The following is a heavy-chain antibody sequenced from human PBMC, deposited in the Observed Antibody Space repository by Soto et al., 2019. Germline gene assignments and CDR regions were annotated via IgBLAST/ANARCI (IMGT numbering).Heavy chain of an antibody. J-gene: IGHJ3*02. V-gene: IGHV3-23*01. Sequence: EVQLLESGGGLVQPGGSLRLSCAASAFTFPNYAMSWVRQAPGKGLEWVSIISGSGGSTYYADSVKGRFTISRDNSKNTLYLQMNSLRAEDTALYYCAKMXRGYQMLLGPFDMWGQGTMVTVPS. CDR1: AFTFPNYA. D-gene: IGHD2-2*01. CDR2: ISGSGGST. CDR3: AKMXRGYQMLLGPFDM.